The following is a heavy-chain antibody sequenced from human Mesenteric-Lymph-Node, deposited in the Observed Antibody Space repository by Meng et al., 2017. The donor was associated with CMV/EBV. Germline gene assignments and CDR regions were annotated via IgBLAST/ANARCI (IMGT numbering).Heavy chain of an antibody. CDR3: ARSQGGRWLHPGSDY. CDR1: GGSFSGYY. D-gene: IGHD5-24*01. CDR2: ISPSGTT. J-gene: IGHJ4*02. Sequence: GSLRLSCAVHGGSFSGYYCRWIRQYPGEGLEWIGAISPSGTTNYHPSLESRVTISLDTSRNQFSLKVRSVTAADTAVYYCARSQGGRWLHPGSDYWGQGTLVTVSS. V-gene: IGHV4-34*01.